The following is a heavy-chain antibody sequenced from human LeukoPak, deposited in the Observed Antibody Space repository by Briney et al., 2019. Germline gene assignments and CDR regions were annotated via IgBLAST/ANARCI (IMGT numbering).Heavy chain of an antibody. D-gene: IGHD3-22*01. CDR1: GFTFSSYS. CDR2: ITRSSNYI. Sequence: GGSLRLSCVASGFTFSSYSMNWVRQAPGKGLEWVSSITRSSNYIYYADSVKGRFTISRDNAKNSLHLQMNSLRAEDTAVYYCASSRYDSSGYYGIIAYWGQGTLVTVSS. J-gene: IGHJ4*02. CDR3: ASSRYDSSGYYGIIAY. V-gene: IGHV3-21*01.